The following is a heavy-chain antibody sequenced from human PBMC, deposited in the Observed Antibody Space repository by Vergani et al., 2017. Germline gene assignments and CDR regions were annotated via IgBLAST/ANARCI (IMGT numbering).Heavy chain of an antibody. V-gene: IGHV3-21*01. CDR3: ARGGRVGVVIFNFDY. Sequence: EVQLVESGGGLVKPGGSLRLSCAASGFTFSSYSMNWVRQAPGKGLEWVSSISSSSSYIYYADSVKGRFTISRDNAKNSLYLQMNSMRAEDTAVYCCARGGRVGVVIFNFDYWGQGTLVTVSS. CDR2: ISSSSSYI. CDR1: GFTFSSYS. D-gene: IGHD3-3*01. J-gene: IGHJ4*02.